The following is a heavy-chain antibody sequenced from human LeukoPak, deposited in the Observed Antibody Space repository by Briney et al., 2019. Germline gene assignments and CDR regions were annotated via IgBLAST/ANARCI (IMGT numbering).Heavy chain of an antibody. CDR2: IYYSGST. CDR3: ARLVVPAASGAGAFDI. J-gene: IGHJ3*02. CDR1: GGSISSSSYY. D-gene: IGHD2-2*01. Sequence: SETLSLTCTVSGGSISSSSYYWGWIRQPPGKGLEWIGSIYYSGSTYYNPSLKSRVTISVDTSKNQFSLKLSSVTAADTAVYYCARLVVPAASGAGAFDIWGQGTMVTVSS. V-gene: IGHV4-39*07.